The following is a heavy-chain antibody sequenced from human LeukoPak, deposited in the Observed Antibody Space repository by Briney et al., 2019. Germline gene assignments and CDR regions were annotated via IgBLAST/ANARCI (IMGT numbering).Heavy chain of an antibody. CDR2: IYHSGST. V-gene: IGHV4-30-2*01. Sequence: SSETLSLTGAVSGGSINSGSYSWSWIRQPPGKGLEWIGYIYHSGSTYYNPSLKSRVTISGDRSKNQFSLKLTSVTAADTAVYFCARAAVRYCSSTSCSGYGMDVWGQGTTVTVSS. CDR1: GGSINSGSYS. J-gene: IGHJ6*02. D-gene: IGHD2-2*01. CDR3: ARAAVRYCSSTSCSGYGMDV.